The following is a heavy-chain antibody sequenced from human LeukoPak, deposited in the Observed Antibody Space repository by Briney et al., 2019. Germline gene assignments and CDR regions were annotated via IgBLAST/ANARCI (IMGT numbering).Heavy chain of an antibody. D-gene: IGHD3-3*01. V-gene: IGHV4-34*01. CDR3: ARGAGRITIFGVVIPNWFDP. CDR2: MNHSGST. CDR1: GGSFSGYY. J-gene: IGHJ5*02. Sequence: SETLSLTCAVYGGSFSGYYWSWIRQPPGKGLEWIGEMNHSGSTNYNPSLKSRVTISVDTSKNQFSLKLSSVTAADTAVYYCARGAGRITIFGVVIPNWFDPWGQGTLVTVSS.